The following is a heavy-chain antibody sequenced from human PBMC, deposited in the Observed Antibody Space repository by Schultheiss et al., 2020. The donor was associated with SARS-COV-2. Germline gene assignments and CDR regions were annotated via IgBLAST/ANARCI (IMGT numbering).Heavy chain of an antibody. CDR3: ARGMPGTPFLNWFDP. CDR2: IIPIFGTA. J-gene: IGHJ5*02. Sequence: SVKVSCKASGGTFSSYAISWVRQAPGQGLEWMGGIIPIFGTANYAQKFQGRVTITADESTSTAYMELSSLRSEDTAVYYCARGMPGTPFLNWFDPWGQGTLVTVSS. V-gene: IGHV1-69*13. D-gene: IGHD2/OR15-2a*01. CDR1: GGTFSSYA.